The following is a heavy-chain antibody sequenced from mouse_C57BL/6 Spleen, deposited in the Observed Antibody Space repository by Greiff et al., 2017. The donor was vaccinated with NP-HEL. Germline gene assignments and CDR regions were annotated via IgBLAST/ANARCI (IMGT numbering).Heavy chain of an antibody. D-gene: IGHD1-1*01. Sequence: EVKLMESGGGLVKPGGSLKLSCAASGFTFSSYAMSWVRQTPEKRLEWVATISDGGSYTYYPDNVKGRFTISRDNAKNNLYLQMSHLKSEDTAMYYCARFYYYGLFDYWGQGTTLTVSS. V-gene: IGHV5-4*03. CDR3: ARFYYYGLFDY. CDR2: ISDGGSYT. J-gene: IGHJ2*01. CDR1: GFTFSSYA.